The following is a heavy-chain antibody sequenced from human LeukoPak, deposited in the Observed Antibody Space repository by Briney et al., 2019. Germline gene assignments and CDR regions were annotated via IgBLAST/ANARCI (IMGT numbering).Heavy chain of an antibody. CDR3: ARSTVDTAMDFDY. D-gene: IGHD5-18*01. J-gene: IGHJ4*02. CDR1: GYTFTGYY. V-gene: IGHV1-18*04. Sequence: ASVKVSCKASGYTFTGYYMHWVRQAPGQGLEWMGWISAYNGNTNYAQKLQGRVTMTTDTSTSTAYMGLRSLRSDDTAVYCCARSTVDTAMDFDYWGQGTLVTVSS. CDR2: ISAYNGNT.